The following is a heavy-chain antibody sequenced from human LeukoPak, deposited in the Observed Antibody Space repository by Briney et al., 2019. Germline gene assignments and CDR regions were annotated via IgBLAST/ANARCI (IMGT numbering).Heavy chain of an antibody. CDR3: ARELRRDKY. Sequence: ASVKVSCKASGYTFSSYDINWVRQATGQGLEWMGYMNPDSSNTGYAQNFQGRVTMTVNTSITTAYMELSSLRPEDTAVYYCARELRRDKYWGQGTLVTVSS. CDR1: GYTFSSYD. J-gene: IGHJ4*02. V-gene: IGHV1-8*01. D-gene: IGHD1-1*01. CDR2: MNPDSSNT.